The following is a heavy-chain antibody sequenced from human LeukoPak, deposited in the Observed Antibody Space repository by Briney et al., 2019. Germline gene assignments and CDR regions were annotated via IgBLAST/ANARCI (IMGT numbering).Heavy chain of an antibody. D-gene: IGHD3-3*01. J-gene: IGHJ4*02. CDR1: GFTFSTHW. CDR3: AREIGAYGY. CDR2: ISSSGRII. Sequence: QPGGSLRLSCAASGFTFSTHWIYWVRQAPGKELEWISYISSSGRIIYYAESVKGRFTISRDNAMNSLYLQMNSLRAEDTAVYYCAREIGAYGYWGQGTLVTVSS. V-gene: IGHV3-48*04.